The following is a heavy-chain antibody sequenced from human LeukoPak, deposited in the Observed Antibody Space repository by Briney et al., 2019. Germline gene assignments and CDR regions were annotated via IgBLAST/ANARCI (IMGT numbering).Heavy chain of an antibody. V-gene: IGHV5-51*01. D-gene: IGHD1-1*01. Sequence: GESLKISYKGSGYSFTRYWIGWVRQMPGKGLEWMGIIYPGESDTRYSPSFQGQVTISADKSISTAYLQWSSLKASDTAMYYSARRVGRTGSTDFDYWGQGTLVTVSS. CDR1: GYSFTRYW. J-gene: IGHJ4*02. CDR3: ARRVGRTGSTDFDY. CDR2: IYPGESDT.